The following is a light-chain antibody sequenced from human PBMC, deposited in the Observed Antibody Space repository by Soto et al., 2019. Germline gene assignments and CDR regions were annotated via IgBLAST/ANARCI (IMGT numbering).Light chain of an antibody. V-gene: IGLV2-14*01. J-gene: IGLJ1*01. CDR1: SSDVGGYDY. Sequence: QPALTQPAPVSASPRQSITISCTGTSSDVGGYDYVSWYQLHPGKAPKLMVFEVSNRPSGVSYRFSGSKSGNTASLTISGLQAEDEADYFCSSYSISTAYLFGTGAKVTVL. CDR2: EVS. CDR3: SSYSISTAYL.